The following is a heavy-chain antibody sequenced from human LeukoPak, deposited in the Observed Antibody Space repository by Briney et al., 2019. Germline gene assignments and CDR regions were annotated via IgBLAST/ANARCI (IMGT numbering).Heavy chain of an antibody. CDR3: TTIDTMIRGVPFDY. CDR1: GFTFSGSA. V-gene: IGHV3-73*01. D-gene: IGHD3-10*01. Sequence: GGSLRLSCAASGFTFSGSAVHWVRQASGKGLEWVGRITSKTNSYATAYAVSVKGRFTISRDDSKNTAYLQMNSLKTEDTAVYYCTTIDTMIRGVPFDYWGQGTLVTVSS. CDR2: ITSKTNSYAT. J-gene: IGHJ4*02.